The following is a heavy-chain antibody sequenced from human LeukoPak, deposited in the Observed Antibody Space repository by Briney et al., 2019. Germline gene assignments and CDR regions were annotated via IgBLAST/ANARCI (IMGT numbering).Heavy chain of an antibody. V-gene: IGHV3-23*01. J-gene: IGHJ4*02. D-gene: IGHD2-15*01. CDR2: ISGSGGDT. CDR3: TKAYCSGGSCYEPDY. CDR1: GFNFSNYA. Sequence: GGSLRLSCTASGFNFSNYAMTWVRQAPGRGLEWVSSISGSGGDTYYADSVKGRFTISRDNSKNTLYLQMNSPGGEDTAVYYCTKAYCSGGSCYEPDYWGQGTLVTVSS.